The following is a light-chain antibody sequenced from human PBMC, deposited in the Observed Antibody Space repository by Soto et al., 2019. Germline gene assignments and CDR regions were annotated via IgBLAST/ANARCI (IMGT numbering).Light chain of an antibody. V-gene: IGLV2-23*02. CDR1: SSDVGSYNL. CDR3: CSYAGSSTFV. Sequence: QSALTQPASVSGSPGQSITIPCTGTSSDVGSYNLVSWYQQHPGKPHKLMIYEVSKRPSGVSNRFSGSKSGNTASLTLSGLQAEDEADYYCCSYAGSSTFVFGTGTKLTVL. CDR2: EVS. J-gene: IGLJ1*01.